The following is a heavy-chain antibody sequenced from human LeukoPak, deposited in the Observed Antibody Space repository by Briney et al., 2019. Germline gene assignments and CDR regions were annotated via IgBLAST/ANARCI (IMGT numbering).Heavy chain of an antibody. J-gene: IGHJ5*02. Sequence: PSETLSLTCTVSGGSISSYYWSWIRQPPGKGLEWIGYIYYSGSTNYNPSLKSRVTISVDTSKNQFSLKLSSVTAADTAVYYCARLVVRAAAGTSWFDPWGQGTLVTVSS. CDR3: ARLVVRAAAGTSWFDP. CDR1: GGSISSYY. V-gene: IGHV4-59*08. CDR2: IYYSGST. D-gene: IGHD6-13*01.